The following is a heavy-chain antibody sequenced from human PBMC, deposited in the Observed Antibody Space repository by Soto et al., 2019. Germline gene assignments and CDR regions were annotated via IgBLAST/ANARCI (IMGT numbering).Heavy chain of an antibody. Sequence: PGGSLRLSCAASGFTFYDYAMHWVRQAPGKGLEWVSGISWNSGSIGYADSVKGRFTISRDNAKNSLYLQMNSLRAEDTALYYCAKLSNYGDYYFDYWGQGTLVTVSS. CDR3: AKLSNYGDYYFDY. D-gene: IGHD4-17*01. J-gene: IGHJ4*02. CDR1: GFTFYDYA. V-gene: IGHV3-9*01. CDR2: ISWNSGSI.